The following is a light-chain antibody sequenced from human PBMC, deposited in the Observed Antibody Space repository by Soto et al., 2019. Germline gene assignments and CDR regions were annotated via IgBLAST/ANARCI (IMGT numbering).Light chain of an antibody. Sequence: EIVMTQSPATLSVSPGGRATLSCRASQSVSSNLAWYQQKPGQAPRLLIYGASTRATGFPARFSGSGSGTELTITIGSLQSEDFEVYYCQQYKNWPLTFGGGTKVDIK. V-gene: IGKV3-15*01. J-gene: IGKJ4*01. CDR1: QSVSSN. CDR3: QQYKNWPLT. CDR2: GAS.